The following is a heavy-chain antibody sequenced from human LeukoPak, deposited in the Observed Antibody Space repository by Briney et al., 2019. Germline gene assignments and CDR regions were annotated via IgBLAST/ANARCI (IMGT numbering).Heavy chain of an antibody. D-gene: IGHD3-22*01. CDR1: GYTFTAYA. V-gene: IGHV7-4-1*02. Sequence: ASVNVSCKASGYTFTAYAMNWVRQAPGQGLEWMGRVNTNTGNPTYAQGFTGRFVFSLDTSVSTAYLQISSLKAEDTAVYYCARDMGRITMIGRSYVQGYWGQGTLVTVSS. CDR3: ARDMGRITMIGRSYVQGY. CDR2: VNTNTGNP. J-gene: IGHJ4*02.